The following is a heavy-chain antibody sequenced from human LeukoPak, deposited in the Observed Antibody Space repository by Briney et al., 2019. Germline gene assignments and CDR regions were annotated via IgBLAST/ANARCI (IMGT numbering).Heavy chain of an antibody. CDR2: IKQDGSEK. V-gene: IGHV3-7*03. J-gene: IGHJ4*02. CDR3: ARDQIQVWFMVGRFDY. D-gene: IGHD5-18*01. Sequence: GGSLRLSCAASGFTFSSYWMSWVRQAPGKGLEWVANIKQDGSEKYYVDSVKGRFTISRDNAKNSLYLQMNSLRAEDTAIYYCARDQIQVWFMVGRFDYWGQGTLVSVSS. CDR1: GFTFSSYW.